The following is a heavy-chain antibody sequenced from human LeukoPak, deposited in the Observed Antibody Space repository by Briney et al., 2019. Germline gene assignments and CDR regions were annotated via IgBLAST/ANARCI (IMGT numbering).Heavy chain of an antibody. D-gene: IGHD4-11*01. J-gene: IGHJ4*02. CDR1: GGTFSSYT. CDR2: IIPILGIA. V-gene: IGHV1-69*02. CDR3: ARATTVTVVGGDY. Sequence: SVKVSCKASGGTFSSYTISWVRQAPGQGLEWMGKIIPILGIANYAQKFQGRVTITADKSTSTAYMELSSLRSEDTAVYYCARATTVTVVGGDYWGQGTLVTVSS.